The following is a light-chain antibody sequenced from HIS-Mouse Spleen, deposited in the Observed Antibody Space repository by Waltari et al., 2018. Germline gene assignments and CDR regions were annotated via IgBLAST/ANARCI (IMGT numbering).Light chain of an antibody. J-gene: IGLJ3*02. CDR3: AAWDDSLSGPV. Sequence: QSVLTQPPSASGTPGQRVTISCSGSSSNTGSNYVYCYQRPPGTAPKLLIYRNNQRPSGGPDRCSGSKSGTSASLAISGLRSEDEADYYCAAWDDSLSGPVFGGGTKLTVL. V-gene: IGLV1-47*01. CDR2: RNN. CDR1: SSNTGSNY.